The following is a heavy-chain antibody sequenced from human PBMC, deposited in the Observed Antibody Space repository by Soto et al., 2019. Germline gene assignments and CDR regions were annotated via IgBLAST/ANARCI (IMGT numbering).Heavy chain of an antibody. V-gene: IGHV4-39*01. CDR1: GGSISSSNYY. J-gene: IGHJ3*02. CDR3: ARHKNTVAPRVDI. Sequence: SETLSLTCTVSGGSISSSNYYWGWIRQPPGKGLEWIGNIYYSGSSYYSPSLKSRVTISVDTSKNQFSLRLSSVTAADRAVYYCARHKNTVAPRVDIWGQGTMVTVS. D-gene: IGHD4-17*01. CDR2: IYYSGSS.